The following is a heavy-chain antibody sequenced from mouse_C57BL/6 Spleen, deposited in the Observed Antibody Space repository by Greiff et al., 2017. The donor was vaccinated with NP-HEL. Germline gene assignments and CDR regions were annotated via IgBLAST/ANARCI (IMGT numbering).Heavy chain of an antibody. CDR3: ARDPSFTTVVAHWYFDV. D-gene: IGHD1-1*01. CDR2: ISYDGSN. CDR1: GYSITSGYY. J-gene: IGHJ1*03. V-gene: IGHV3-6*01. Sequence: VQLKESGPGLVKPSQSLSLTCSVTGYSITSGYYWNWIRQFPGNKLEWMGFISYDGSNNYNPSLKNRISITRDTSKNQFFLKLNSVTTEDTATYYCARDPSFTTVVAHWYFDVWGTGTTVTVSS.